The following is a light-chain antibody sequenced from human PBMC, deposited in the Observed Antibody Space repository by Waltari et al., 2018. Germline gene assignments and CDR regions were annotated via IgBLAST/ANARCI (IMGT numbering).Light chain of an antibody. CDR2: DVV. J-gene: IGLJ1*01. CDR3: SSFTSSSSFV. Sequence: QSALTQPASGSGSPGQSINISCIGTLRDVGGYKYFPWYQQHPGDVPRLLIYDVVKRPSGVSSRFSGSKSDNTARLTISGLQAADEAHYYCSSFTSSSSFVFGSGTKVTV. CDR1: LRDVGGYKY. V-gene: IGLV2-14*03.